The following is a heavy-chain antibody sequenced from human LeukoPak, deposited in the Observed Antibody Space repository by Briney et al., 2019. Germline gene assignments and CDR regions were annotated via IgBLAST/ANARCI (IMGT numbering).Heavy chain of an antibody. CDR1: GFTFSTYA. Sequence: GGSLRLSCAASGFTFSTYAMIWVRQAPGKGLEWVSVIGGSGSYTYYADSVRGRFTISRDNSKDTLYLQMNSLRPEDTAVYYCARDWYDYWGQGTLVTVSS. V-gene: IGHV3-23*01. J-gene: IGHJ4*02. CDR3: ARDWYDY. D-gene: IGHD6-13*01. CDR2: IGGSGSYT.